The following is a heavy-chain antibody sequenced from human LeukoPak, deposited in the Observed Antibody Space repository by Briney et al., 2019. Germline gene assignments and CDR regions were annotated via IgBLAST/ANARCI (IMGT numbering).Heavy chain of an antibody. CDR1: GYTFTGYY. D-gene: IGHD6-19*01. CDR2: INPNSGGT. Sequence: ASVKVSCKASGYTFTGYYMHWVRQAPGQGLEWMGWINPNSGGTNYARKFQGRVTMTRDTSISTAYMELSRLRSDDTAVYYCARDLDGIAVAITNWFDPWGQGTLVTVSS. CDR3: ARDLDGIAVAITNWFDP. J-gene: IGHJ5*02. V-gene: IGHV1-2*02.